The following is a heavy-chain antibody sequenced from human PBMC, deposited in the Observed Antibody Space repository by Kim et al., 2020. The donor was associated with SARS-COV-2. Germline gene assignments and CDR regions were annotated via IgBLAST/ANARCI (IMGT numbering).Heavy chain of an antibody. J-gene: IGHJ4*02. Sequence: SPSLKGRLTITKDTSKNQVVLTMTNMDPVDTATYYCAHRRGSSWYYYFDYWGQGTLVTVSS. D-gene: IGHD6-13*01. CDR3: AHRRGSSWYYYFDY. V-gene: IGHV2-5*01.